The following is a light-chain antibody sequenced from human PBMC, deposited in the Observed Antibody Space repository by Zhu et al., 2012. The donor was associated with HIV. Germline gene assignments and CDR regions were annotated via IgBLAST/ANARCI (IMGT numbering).Light chain of an antibody. Sequence: EVVMTQSPATLSVSAGERATLSCRASQSLSNKLAWYQQKGGQSPRLLIYDASTRATGVPGRFSGSGSGLEFTLTISSLQSEDFATYYCQQYNTWPYTFGQGTKLKIK. CDR2: DAS. V-gene: IGKV3-15*01. CDR3: QQYNTWPYT. CDR1: QSLSNK. J-gene: IGKJ2*01.